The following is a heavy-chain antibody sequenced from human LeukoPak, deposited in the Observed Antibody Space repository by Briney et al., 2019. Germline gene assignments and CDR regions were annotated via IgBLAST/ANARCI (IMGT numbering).Heavy chain of an antibody. Sequence: PSQTLSLTCTVSGGSISSGSYHWSWIRQPAGKGLEWIGRIYTSGSTNYNPSLKSRVTISVDTSKNQFSLKLSSVTAADTAVYYCARAPRLRYDFWSGHFDYWGQGTLVTVSS. CDR3: ARAPRLRYDFWSGHFDY. V-gene: IGHV4-61*02. CDR1: GGSISSGSYH. J-gene: IGHJ4*02. D-gene: IGHD3-3*01. CDR2: IYTSGST.